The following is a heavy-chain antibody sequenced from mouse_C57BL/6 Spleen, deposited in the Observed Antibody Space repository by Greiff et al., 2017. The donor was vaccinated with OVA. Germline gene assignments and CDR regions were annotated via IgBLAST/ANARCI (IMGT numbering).Heavy chain of an antibody. CDR3: TRGSYDGYYPYYFDY. CDR1: GFTFSSYA. CDR2: ISSGGDYI. Sequence: EVMLVESWEGLVKPGGSLKLSCAASGFTFSSYAMSLVRQTPEKRLEWVAYISSGGDYIYYADTVKGRFTISRDNARKTLYLHMSSLKSEDTAMYYCTRGSYDGYYPYYFDYWGQGTTLTVSS. V-gene: IGHV5-9-1*02. D-gene: IGHD2-3*01. J-gene: IGHJ2*01.